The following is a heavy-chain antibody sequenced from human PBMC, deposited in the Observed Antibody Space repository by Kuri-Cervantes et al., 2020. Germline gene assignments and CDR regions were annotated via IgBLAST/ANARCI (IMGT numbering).Heavy chain of an antibody. J-gene: IGHJ4*02. CDR3: ASVPTPATLLWFGEFSFDY. D-gene: IGHD3-10*01. CDR2: IKKDGSEK. CDR1: GFTLSNYW. V-gene: IGHV3-7*01. Sequence: GESLKISCAASGFTLSNYWMTWVRQTPGKGLEWVANIKKDGSEKYYVDSVRGRFTISRDNAKNSLHLQMDSLRAEDTAVYYCASVPTPATLLWFGEFSFDYWGQGTLVTVSS.